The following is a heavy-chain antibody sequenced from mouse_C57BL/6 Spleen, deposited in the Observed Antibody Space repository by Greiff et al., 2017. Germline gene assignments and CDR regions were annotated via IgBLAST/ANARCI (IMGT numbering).Heavy chain of an antibody. Sequence: EVQLVESGGGLVKPGGSLKLSCAASGFTFSDYGMHWVRQAPEKGLEWVAYISSGSSTIYYADTVKGRFTISRDNATNTLFLQMTSLRSEDTAMYYCVSYDYDWFAYWGQGTLVTVSA. CDR1: GFTFSDYG. V-gene: IGHV5-17*01. D-gene: IGHD2-4*01. CDR3: VSYDYDWFAY. CDR2: ISSGSSTI. J-gene: IGHJ3*01.